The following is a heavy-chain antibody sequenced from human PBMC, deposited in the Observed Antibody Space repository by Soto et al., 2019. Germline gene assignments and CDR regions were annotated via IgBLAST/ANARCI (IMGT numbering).Heavy chain of an antibody. V-gene: IGHV4-59*01. CDR3: ARGGNRYSKVASGVGGFDY. CDR1: GASISSSY. Sequence: PSETLSLTCTVSGASISSSYWSWIRQSPGKGLEWIGYVYHTGSTNYNPSLKSRVTISLDTSKSQFSLNLTSLTTADTAVYFCARGGNRYSKVASGVGGFDYWGQGSLVTVSS. D-gene: IGHD5-12*01. CDR2: VYHTGST. J-gene: IGHJ4*02.